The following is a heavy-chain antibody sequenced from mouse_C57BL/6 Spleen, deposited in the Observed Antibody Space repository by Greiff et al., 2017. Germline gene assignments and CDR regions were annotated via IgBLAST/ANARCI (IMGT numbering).Heavy chain of an antibody. J-gene: IGHJ2*01. CDR2: ISYDGSN. Sequence: EVQLQQSGPGLVKPSQSLSLTCSVTGYSITSGYYWNWIRQFPGNKLEWMGYISYDGSNNYNPSLTNRISITRDTSKNQFFLKLNSVTTEDTATYYCAREESYYGSALDYWGQGTTLTVSS. CDR1: GYSITSGYY. V-gene: IGHV3-6*01. D-gene: IGHD1-1*01. CDR3: AREESYYGSALDY.